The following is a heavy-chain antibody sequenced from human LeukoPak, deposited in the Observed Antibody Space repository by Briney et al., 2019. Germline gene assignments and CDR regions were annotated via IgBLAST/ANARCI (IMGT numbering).Heavy chain of an antibody. CDR2: ISSSSNYI. CDR3: ARGDLDSSGWPLGY. D-gene: IGHD6-19*01. Sequence: KPGGSLRLSCAASRFTFSSYSMNWVRQAPGKGLEWVSSISSSSNYIYYADSVKGRFTISRDNTKNSLYLQMNSLRAEDTAVYYCARGDLDSSGWPLGYWGQGTLVTVSS. J-gene: IGHJ4*02. CDR1: RFTFSSYS. V-gene: IGHV3-21*01.